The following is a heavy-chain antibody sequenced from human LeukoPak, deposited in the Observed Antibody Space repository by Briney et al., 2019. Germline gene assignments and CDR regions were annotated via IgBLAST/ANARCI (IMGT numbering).Heavy chain of an antibody. CDR1: GGTFSSYA. Sequence: ASVKVSCKASGGTFSSYAISWVRQAPGQGLEWMGGIIPIFGTANYAQKFQGRVTITADESTSTAYMELSSLRSEDTAAYYCARGEGVGYCSGGSCSYYYYYMDVWGKGTTVTISS. V-gene: IGHV1-69*01. J-gene: IGHJ6*03. CDR2: IIPIFGTA. CDR3: ARGEGVGYCSGGSCSYYYYYMDV. D-gene: IGHD2-15*01.